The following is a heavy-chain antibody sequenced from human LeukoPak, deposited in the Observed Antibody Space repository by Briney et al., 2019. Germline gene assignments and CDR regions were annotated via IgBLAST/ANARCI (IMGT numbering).Heavy chain of an antibody. CDR2: ISSSGSTI. CDR3: ARGSPNEYDSSGYYSPLGY. Sequence: GGSLRLSCAASGFTFSDYYMSWIRQAPGRGLEWLAYISSSGSTIYYADSVKGRFTTSRDNAKNSLYLQMNSLRAEDTAVYYCARGSPNEYDSSGYYSPLGYWGQGTLVIVST. D-gene: IGHD3-22*01. J-gene: IGHJ4*02. CDR1: GFTFSDYY. V-gene: IGHV3-11*04.